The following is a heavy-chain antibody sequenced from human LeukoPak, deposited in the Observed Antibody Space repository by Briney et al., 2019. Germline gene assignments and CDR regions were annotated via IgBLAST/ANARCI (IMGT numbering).Heavy chain of an antibody. V-gene: IGHV1-69*06. Sequence: SVKVSCMASGGTFSSYAISWVRQAPGQGLEWMGGIIPIFGTANYAQKFQGRVTITADKSTSTAYMELSSLRSEDTAVYYCARDWSVPAATYYYYGMDVWGKGTTVTVSS. CDR1: GGTFSSYA. D-gene: IGHD2-2*01. CDR2: IIPIFGTA. CDR3: ARDWSVPAATYYYYGMDV. J-gene: IGHJ6*04.